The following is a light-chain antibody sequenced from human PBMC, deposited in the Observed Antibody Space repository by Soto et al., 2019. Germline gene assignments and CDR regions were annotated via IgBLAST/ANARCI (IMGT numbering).Light chain of an antibody. Sequence: DLQMTQSPSSLSASVGDRVTITCRASQSISSYLNWYQQKPGKAPKLLIYAASSLQSGVPSRFSGSGSGTDFTLTISSLQPEDFATYYCQQSYSTPLTFDGGTKVEIK. J-gene: IGKJ4*01. CDR1: QSISSY. CDR3: QQSYSTPLT. CDR2: AAS. V-gene: IGKV1-39*01.